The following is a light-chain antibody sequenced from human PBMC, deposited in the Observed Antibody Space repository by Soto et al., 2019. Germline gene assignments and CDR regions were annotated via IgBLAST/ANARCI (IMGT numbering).Light chain of an antibody. CDR1: QSVSSN. CDR2: GAS. Sequence: EIVMTQSPATLSVSPGERATLSCSASQSVSSNLAWYQQKPGQAPRLLIYGASTRATGIPARFSGSGSGTEFTLSISSLQSEDFAVYYCQQYNNWTPWTFGQGTKV. V-gene: IGKV3-15*01. CDR3: QQYNNWTPWT. J-gene: IGKJ1*01.